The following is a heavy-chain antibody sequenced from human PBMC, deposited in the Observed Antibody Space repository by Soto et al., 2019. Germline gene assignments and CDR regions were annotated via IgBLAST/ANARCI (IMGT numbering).Heavy chain of an antibody. CDR2: ISGSGGST. D-gene: IGHD3-10*01. V-gene: IGHV3-23*01. CDR3: AKDDHLVRGAEFSGYYMDV. CDR1: GFTFSSYA. Sequence: GGSLRLSCAASGFTFSSYAMSWVRQAPGKGLEWVSAISGSGGSTYYADSVKGRFTISRDNSKNTLYLQMNSLRAEDTAVYYCAKDDHLVRGAEFSGYYMDVWGKGTTVTVSS. J-gene: IGHJ6*03.